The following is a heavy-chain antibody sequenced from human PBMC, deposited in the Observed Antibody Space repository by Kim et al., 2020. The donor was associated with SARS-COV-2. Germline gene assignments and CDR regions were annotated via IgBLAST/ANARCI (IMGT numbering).Heavy chain of an antibody. CDR1: GFSLSHYA. J-gene: IGHJ3*01. D-gene: IGHD3-22*01. V-gene: IGHV3-21*06. CDR2: ISSDSIYI. CDR3: VRDPRYYVDISGPSKALDAFDL. Sequence: GGSLRLSCEGPGFSLSHYAMNWVRQAQGKGLEWVSSISSDSIYINYADSVKGRFATSRDNAENSVYLEMNSLRPEDTAMYYCVRDPRYYVDISGPSKALDAFDLWGQGTMVTVSS.